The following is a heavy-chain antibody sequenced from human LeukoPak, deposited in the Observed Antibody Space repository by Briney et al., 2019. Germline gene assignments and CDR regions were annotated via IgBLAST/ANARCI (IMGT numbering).Heavy chain of an antibody. CDR2: INQDGREK. Sequence: GGSLRLSCAASGFTFSSYWMSWVRQAPGKGREWVANINQDGREKYYVDSVKGRFTISRDNAKNSLYLQMNSLRAEDTAVYYCAREGGYYDILTGYYTYYYYGMDVWGQGTTVTVSS. D-gene: IGHD3-9*01. CDR3: AREGGYYDILTGYYTYYYYGMDV. J-gene: IGHJ6*02. V-gene: IGHV3-7*01. CDR1: GFTFSSYW.